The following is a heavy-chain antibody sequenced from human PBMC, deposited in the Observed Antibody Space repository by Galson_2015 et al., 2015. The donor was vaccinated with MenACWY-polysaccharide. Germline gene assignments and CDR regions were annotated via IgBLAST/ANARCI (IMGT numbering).Heavy chain of an antibody. Sequence: SLRLSCAASGFTFSSYGMHWVRQAPGKGLEWVAFIRYAGGSNKYYADSVKGRFTISRDNSKNTLYLQMNSLRAEDTAVYYCANPTSKYSSGWYTFDYWGQGTLVTVSS. D-gene: IGHD6-19*01. CDR1: GFTFSSYG. J-gene: IGHJ4*02. V-gene: IGHV3-30*02. CDR2: IRYAGGSNK. CDR3: ANPTSKYSSGWYTFDY.